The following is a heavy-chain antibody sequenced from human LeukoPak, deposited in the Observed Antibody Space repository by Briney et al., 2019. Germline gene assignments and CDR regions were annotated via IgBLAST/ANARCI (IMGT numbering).Heavy chain of an antibody. D-gene: IGHD6-13*01. Sequence: PSETLSLTCAVYGGSFSGYYWSWIRQPPGKGLEWIGEINHSGSTNYNPSLKSRVTISVGTSKNQFSLKLSSVTAADTAVYYCARHGSSSCFDYWGQGTLVTVSS. CDR2: INHSGST. CDR1: GGSFSGYY. CDR3: ARHGSSSCFDY. V-gene: IGHV4-34*01. J-gene: IGHJ4*02.